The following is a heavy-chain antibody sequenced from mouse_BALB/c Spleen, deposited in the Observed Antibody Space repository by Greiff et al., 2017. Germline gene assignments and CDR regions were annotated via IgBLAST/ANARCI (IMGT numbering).Heavy chain of an antibody. CDR2: ISDGGSYT. J-gene: IGHJ4*01. CDR3: ARAANWDDYAMDY. Sequence: EVQLVESGGGLVKPGGSLKLSCAAFGFTFSDYYMYWVRQTPEKRLEWVATISDGGSYTYYPDSVKGRFTISRDNAKNNLYLQMSSLKSEDTAMYYCARAANWDDYAMDYWGQGTSVTVSS. V-gene: IGHV5-4*02. D-gene: IGHD4-1*01. CDR1: GFTFSDYY.